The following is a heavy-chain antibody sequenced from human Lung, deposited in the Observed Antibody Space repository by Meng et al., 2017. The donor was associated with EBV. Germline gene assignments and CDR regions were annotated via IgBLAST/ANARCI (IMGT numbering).Heavy chain of an antibody. CDR3: ARVEVGITSGDY. CDR1: GYTFTNYG. J-gene: IGHJ4*02. V-gene: IGHV1-18*01. CDR2: INAYNGDT. D-gene: IGHD1-26*01. Sequence: QAHVVHSGGEVKKPGAYVKVSCKASGYTFTNYGITWVRQAPGQGLEWMGWINAYNGDTNYAQTLQGRVTMTTDTSTSTAYMELRSLRSDDTAVYYCARVEVGITSGDYWGQGTLVTVSS.